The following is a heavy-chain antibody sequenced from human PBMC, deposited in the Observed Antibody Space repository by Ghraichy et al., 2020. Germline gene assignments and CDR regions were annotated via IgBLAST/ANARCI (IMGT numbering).Heavy chain of an antibody. Sequence: GGSLRLSCAASGFIFSSFTMNWVRQAPGKGLEWVSSISSSSSHIYYADSVKGRFTISRDDAKNSLYLQMNSLRAEDTAVYYCARDTGYGVLDDWGQGTRVTVSS. D-gene: IGHD4-17*01. CDR2: ISSSSSHI. CDR3: ARDTGYGVLDD. J-gene: IGHJ4*02. V-gene: IGHV3-21*06. CDR1: GFIFSSFT.